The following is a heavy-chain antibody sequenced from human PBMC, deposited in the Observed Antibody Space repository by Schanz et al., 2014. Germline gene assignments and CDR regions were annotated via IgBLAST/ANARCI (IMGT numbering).Heavy chain of an antibody. CDR3: ARTRTTGTTFTWFDP. Sequence: QVQLQESGPGLVKPSETLSLTCTVSGGSISSYYWSWIRQPAGKGLEWIGRIYTSGSTNYNPSLKSRVTMSVDTSKNQFSLNLSAVTAADTAVYYCARTRTTGTTFTWFDPWGQGTLVTVSS. J-gene: IGHJ5*02. CDR1: GGSISSYY. D-gene: IGHD1-1*01. CDR2: IYTSGST. V-gene: IGHV4-4*07.